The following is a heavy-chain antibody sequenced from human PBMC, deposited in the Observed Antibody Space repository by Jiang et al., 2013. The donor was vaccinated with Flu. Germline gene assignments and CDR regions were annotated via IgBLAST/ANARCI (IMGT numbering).Heavy chain of an antibody. Sequence: SGAEVKKPGASVKVSCKASGGTFSSYAISWVRQAPGQGLEWMGGIIPIFGTANYAQKFQGRVTITADESTSTAYMELSSLRSEDTAVYYCASLIVVVSEGVYYFDYWGQGTLVTVSS. CDR3: ASLIVVVSEGVYYFDY. V-gene: IGHV1-69*13. CDR2: IIPIFGTA. J-gene: IGHJ4*02. D-gene: IGHD2-21*01. CDR1: GGTFSSYA.